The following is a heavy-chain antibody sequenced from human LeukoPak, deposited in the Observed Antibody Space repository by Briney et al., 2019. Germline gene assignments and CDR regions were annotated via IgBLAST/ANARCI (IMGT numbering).Heavy chain of an antibody. V-gene: IGHV3-23*01. CDR2: ISGSGGST. Sequence: GGSLRLSCAASGFTFSSYAMSWVRQAPGKGLEWVSAISGSGGSTYYADSVKGRFTISRDNSKNTLYLQMNSLRAEDTAVYYCAKEYYDSSGLRGVFDCWGQGTLVTVSS. CDR1: GFTFSSYA. D-gene: IGHD3-22*01. J-gene: IGHJ4*02. CDR3: AKEYYDSSGLRGVFDC.